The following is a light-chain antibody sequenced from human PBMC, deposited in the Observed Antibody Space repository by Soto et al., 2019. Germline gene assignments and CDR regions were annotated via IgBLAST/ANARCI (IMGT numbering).Light chain of an antibody. V-gene: IGLV2-11*02. CDR2: DVD. Sequence: QSALTQPRSVSGSPGQSVTISCTRARSDVGGYRFVSWYQQHPDKAPKLMIYDVDKRPSGVPDRFSGSKSGNTASLTISGLQAEDEDDYFCCSEAGGFTWVFGGGTKLTVL. J-gene: IGLJ3*02. CDR3: CSEAGGFTWV. CDR1: RSDVGGYRF.